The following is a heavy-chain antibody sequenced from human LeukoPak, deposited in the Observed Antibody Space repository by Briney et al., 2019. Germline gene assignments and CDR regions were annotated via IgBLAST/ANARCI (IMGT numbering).Heavy chain of an antibody. Sequence: YGLSKYGIVWGRHIPKKKMEWMGIIYPGDSDTSYSPSFQGQATISADKSISTAYLQWSSLKASDTAMYYCARGGYSYGYWFDPWGQGTLVTVSS. CDR1: YGLSKYG. V-gene: IGHV5-51*01. CDR3: ARGGYSYGYWFDP. D-gene: IGHD5-18*01. J-gene: IGHJ5*02. CDR2: IYPGDSDT.